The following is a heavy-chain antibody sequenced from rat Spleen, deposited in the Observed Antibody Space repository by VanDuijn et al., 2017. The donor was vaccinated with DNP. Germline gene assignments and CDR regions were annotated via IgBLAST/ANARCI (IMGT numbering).Heavy chain of an antibody. CDR3: AILIGWDYFDY. V-gene: IGHV5-29*01. Sequence: EVQLVESGGGLVQPGRSLKLSCTTSEFIFTNYGMAWVRQAPTKGLVWVASISYDGGSTAYRDSVKGRFTISRDNAKSTLYLQMYSLRSEDTATYYCAILIGWDYFDYWGQGVMVTVSS. CDR1: EFIFTNYG. CDR2: ISYDGGST. J-gene: IGHJ2*01.